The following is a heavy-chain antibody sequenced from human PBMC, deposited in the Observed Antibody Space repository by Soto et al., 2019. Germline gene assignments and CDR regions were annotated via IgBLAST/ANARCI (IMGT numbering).Heavy chain of an antibody. J-gene: IGHJ1*01. CDR2: INWDSGSI. CDR1: GFTFDDYA. Sequence: EVQLVESGGGLVQPGRSLRLSCAASGFTFDDYAMHWVRQVPGKGLEWVSGINWDSGSIGYAVSVKGRFAISRDNAKNSLHLQMNSLRAEDTDFYYCVKDESINWYSGHFRHWGQGTLVTVSS. D-gene: IGHD6-13*01. V-gene: IGHV3-9*01. CDR3: VKDESINWYSGHFRH.